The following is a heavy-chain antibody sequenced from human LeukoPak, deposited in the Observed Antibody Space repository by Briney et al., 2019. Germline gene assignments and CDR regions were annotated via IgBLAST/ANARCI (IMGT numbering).Heavy chain of an antibody. J-gene: IGHJ3*02. CDR1: GFSFSIYW. CDR3: ARDDGYYDSSGYYFAFDI. D-gene: IGHD3-22*01. CDR2: IKSDGSTT. Sequence: GGSLRLSCAASGFSFSIYWMHWVRQAPGEGLVWVSRIKSDGSTTTYADSVKGRFTISRDNAENTLYLQMNSLRAEDTAVYYCARDDGYYDSSGYYFAFDIWGQGTMVTVSS. V-gene: IGHV3-74*01.